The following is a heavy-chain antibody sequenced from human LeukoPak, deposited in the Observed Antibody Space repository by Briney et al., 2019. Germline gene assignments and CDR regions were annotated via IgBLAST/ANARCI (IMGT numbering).Heavy chain of an antibody. CDR3: AKGGPELDVLFDS. CDR1: GFAFSSYV. Sequence: GSPRLSCAASGFAFSSYVMSWVRQAPGKGLEWVSTFTAGDGRTVYANSVKGRFTISRDNPKNTLYLQMNSLRADDTALYYCAKGGPELDVLFDSWGQGALVTVSS. CDR2: FTAGDGRT. V-gene: IGHV3-23*01. J-gene: IGHJ4*02. D-gene: IGHD1-1*01.